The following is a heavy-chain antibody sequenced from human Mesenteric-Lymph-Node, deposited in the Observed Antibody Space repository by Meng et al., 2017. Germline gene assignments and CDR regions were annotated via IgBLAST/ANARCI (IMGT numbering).Heavy chain of an antibody. J-gene: IGHJ4*02. CDR1: GGSFSGYY. V-gene: IGHV4-34*01. Sequence: GQLKQGGAVLLKPSEPLSLPCAVYGGSFSGYYWSWIRQPPGKGLEWIGEINHSGSTNYNPSLKSRVTISVDTSKNQFSLKLSSVTAADTAVYYCARGPARITIFGVVIIQRYFDYWGQGTLVTVSS. D-gene: IGHD3-3*01. CDR2: INHSGST. CDR3: ARGPARITIFGVVIIQRYFDY.